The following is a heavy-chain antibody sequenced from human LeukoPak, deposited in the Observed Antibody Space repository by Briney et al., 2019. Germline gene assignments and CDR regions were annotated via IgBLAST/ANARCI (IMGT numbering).Heavy chain of an antibody. J-gene: IGHJ4*02. Sequence: GGSLRLSCTASGFPFIEYSMNWVRQAPGKGLEWISYIGISSGNTKYADSVKGRFTISADNVKNSLYLQMNSLRVEDTAVYYCARDHNYAFDNWGQGTLVSVSS. V-gene: IGHV3-48*01. CDR1: GFPFIEYS. D-gene: IGHD5-18*01. CDR3: ARDHNYAFDN. CDR2: IGISSGNT.